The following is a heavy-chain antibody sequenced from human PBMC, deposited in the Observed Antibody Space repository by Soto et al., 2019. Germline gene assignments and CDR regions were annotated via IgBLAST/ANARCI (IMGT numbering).Heavy chain of an antibody. J-gene: IGHJ5*02. CDR2: IYPGDSDT. V-gene: IGHV5-51*01. CDR1: GYSFTSYW. CDR3: SRFLGGSSWYLLSAFHWCDP. D-gene: IGHD6-13*01. Sequence: GESLKISCKGSGYSFTSYWIGWVRQMPGKGLEWMGIIYPGDSDTRYSPSFQGQVTISADKSISTAYLQWSSLKASDTAMYYCSRFLGGSSWYLLSAFHWCDPWGQGTLVTVSS.